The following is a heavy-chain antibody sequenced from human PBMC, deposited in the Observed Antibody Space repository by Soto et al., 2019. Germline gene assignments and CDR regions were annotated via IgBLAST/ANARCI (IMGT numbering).Heavy chain of an antibody. CDR3: ARDHGYCRGGSCFTYYYYGMDV. D-gene: IGHD2-15*01. J-gene: IGHJ6*02. CDR1: GGTFSSYA. Sequence: QVQLVQSGAEVKKPGSSVKVSCKASGGTFSSYAISWVRQAPGQGLEWMGGIIPIFGTANYAQKFQGRVTITADESTSTAYMEGSSLRSEDTAVYYCARDHGYCRGGSCFTYYYYGMDVWGQGTTVTVSS. CDR2: IIPIFGTA. V-gene: IGHV1-69*12.